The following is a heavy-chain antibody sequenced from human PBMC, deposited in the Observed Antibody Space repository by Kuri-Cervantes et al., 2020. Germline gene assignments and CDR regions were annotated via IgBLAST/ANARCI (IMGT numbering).Heavy chain of an antibody. CDR3: ARDVGGGITGTTAYYYYYYYMDV. V-gene: IGHV1-2*04. D-gene: IGHD1-14*01. Sequence: ASVKVSCKASGYTFTGYYMHWVRQAPGQGLEWMGWINPNSGGTNYAQKFQGWVTMTRDTSISTAYMELSSLRSEDTAVYYCARDVGGGITGTTAYYYYYYYMDVWGKGTTVTVSS. CDR2: INPNSGGT. CDR1: GYTFTGYY. J-gene: IGHJ6*03.